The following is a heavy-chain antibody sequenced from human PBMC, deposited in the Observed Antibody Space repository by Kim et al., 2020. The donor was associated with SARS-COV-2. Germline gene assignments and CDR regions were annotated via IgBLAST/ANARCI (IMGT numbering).Heavy chain of an antibody. CDR1: GFTFSDYY. V-gene: IGHV3-11*04. J-gene: IGHJ6*02. Sequence: GGSLRLSCAASGFTFSDYYMSWIRQAPGKGLEWVSYISSSGSTIYYADSVKGRFTISRDNAKNSLYLQMNSLRAEDTAVYYCARDGYCSSTSCYDFYYGMDVWGQGTTVTVSS. CDR2: ISSSGSTI. CDR3: ARDGYCSSTSCYDFYYGMDV. D-gene: IGHD2-2*03.